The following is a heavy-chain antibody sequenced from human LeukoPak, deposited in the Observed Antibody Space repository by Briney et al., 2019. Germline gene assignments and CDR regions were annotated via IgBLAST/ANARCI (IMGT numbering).Heavy chain of an antibody. V-gene: IGHV3-30*04. CDR3: ARDQGIQLHYGMDV. CDR1: GFTFSSYA. Sequence: GSLRLSCAASGFTFSSYAMHWVRQAPGKGLEWVAVIPYDGSNKYYADSVKGRFTISRDNSKNTLYLQMNSLRAEDTAVYYCARDQGIQLHYGMDVWGQGTTVTVSS. J-gene: IGHJ6*02. D-gene: IGHD5-18*01. CDR2: IPYDGSNK.